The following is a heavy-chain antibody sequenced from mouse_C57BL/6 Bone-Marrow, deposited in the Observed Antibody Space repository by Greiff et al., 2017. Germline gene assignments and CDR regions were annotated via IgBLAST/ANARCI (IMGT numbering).Heavy chain of an antibody. V-gene: IGHV1-69*01. Sequence: VQLQQPGAELVMPGASVKLSCKASGYTFTSYWMHWVKQRPGQGLEWIGEIDPSDSYTNYNQTFKGKSTLTVDKSSSTAYMQLSSLTSEDSAVYDCARLYDGYYFYFDYWGQGTTLTVSS. D-gene: IGHD2-3*01. CDR2: IDPSDSYT. CDR1: GYTFTSYW. J-gene: IGHJ2*01. CDR3: ARLYDGYYFYFDY.